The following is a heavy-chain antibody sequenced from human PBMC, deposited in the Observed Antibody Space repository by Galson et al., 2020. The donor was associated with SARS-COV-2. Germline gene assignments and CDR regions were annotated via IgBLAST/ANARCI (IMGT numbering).Heavy chain of an antibody. J-gene: IGHJ4*02. CDR1: GFSLSTSGVG. CDR3: ARHKSGFGELHFDY. Sequence: KMSGPTLVKPTQTLTLTCTFSGFSLSTSGVGVGWIRQPPGKALEWLALIYWNDDKRYSPSLKSRLTITKDTSKNQVVLTMTNMDPVDTATYYCARHKSGFGELHFDYWGQGTLVTVSS. V-gene: IGHV2-5*01. CDR2: IYWNDDK. D-gene: IGHD3-10*01.